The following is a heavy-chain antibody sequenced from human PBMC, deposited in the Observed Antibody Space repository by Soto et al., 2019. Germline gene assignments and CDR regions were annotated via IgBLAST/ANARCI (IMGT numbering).Heavy chain of an antibody. CDR2: ISSSGSTI. V-gene: IGHV3-11*01. CDR3: VRGPYDYVWGSDPPHFDY. Sequence: QVQLVESGGGLVKPGGSLRLSCAASGFTFSDYYMSWIRQAPGKGLEWVSYISSSGSTIYYADSVKGRFTISRDNAKNSLYLQMNSLGAEDTAVYYCVRGPYDYVWGSDPPHFDYWGQGTLVTVSS. CDR1: GFTFSDYY. D-gene: IGHD3-16*02. J-gene: IGHJ4*02.